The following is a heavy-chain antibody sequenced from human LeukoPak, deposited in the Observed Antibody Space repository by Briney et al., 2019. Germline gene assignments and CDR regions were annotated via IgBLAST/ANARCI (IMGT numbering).Heavy chain of an antibody. Sequence: GGSLRLSCAASGFTFSSYAMHWVRQAPGKGLEYVSAISSNGGSTYYANSVKGRFTISRDNSKNTLYLQMGSLRAEDMAVYYCARDYSSSWYQHYYYYYYMDVWGKGTTVTVSS. CDR3: ARDYSSSWYQHYYYYYYMDV. J-gene: IGHJ6*03. D-gene: IGHD6-13*01. V-gene: IGHV3-64*01. CDR2: ISSNGGST. CDR1: GFTFSSYA.